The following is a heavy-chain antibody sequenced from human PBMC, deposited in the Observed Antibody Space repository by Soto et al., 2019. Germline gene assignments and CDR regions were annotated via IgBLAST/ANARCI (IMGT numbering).Heavy chain of an antibody. D-gene: IGHD3-3*01. CDR2: IYYSGST. J-gene: IGHJ4*02. CDR3: ARVQRDSAFGHFAY. V-gene: IGHV4-30-4*01. Sequence: SETLSLTCSVSGGSISSGDYYWNWIRQPPGKGLEWIGHIYYSGSTYYNSSLKSRVTISLDTSKNQFSLKLSSVTAADTAVYYCARVQRDSAFGHFAYWGPGTLVTVSS. CDR1: GGSISSGDYY.